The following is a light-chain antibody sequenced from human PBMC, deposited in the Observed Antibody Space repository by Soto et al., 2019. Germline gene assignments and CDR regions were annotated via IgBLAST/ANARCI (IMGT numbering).Light chain of an antibody. CDR1: QTISSW. Sequence: DIQMTQSPSTLSGSVGDRVTITRRASQTISSWLAWYQQKQGKAPKILIYKASTLKSGVPSRFRGSGSGTEFTLTISRLQPDDFATYYCQHYNSYSEAFGQGTKVDIK. V-gene: IGKV1-5*03. J-gene: IGKJ1*01. CDR3: QHYNSYSEA. CDR2: KAS.